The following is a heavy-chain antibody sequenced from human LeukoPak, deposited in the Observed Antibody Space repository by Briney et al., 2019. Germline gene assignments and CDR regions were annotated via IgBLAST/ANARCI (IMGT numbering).Heavy chain of an antibody. CDR3: ASRDY. CDR2: IYYSGST. CDR1: GGSISSYY. Sequence: SETLSLTCTVSGGSISSYYWSWIRQPPGKGLEWIGYIYYSGSTNYNPSLKSRVTISVDTSKNQSSLKLSSVTAADTAVYHCASRDYWGQGTLVTVSS. J-gene: IGHJ4*02. V-gene: IGHV4-59*08.